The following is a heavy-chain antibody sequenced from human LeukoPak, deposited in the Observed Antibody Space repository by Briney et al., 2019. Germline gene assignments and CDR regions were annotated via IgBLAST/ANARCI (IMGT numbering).Heavy chain of an antibody. Sequence: GRSLRLSCAASGFSIDDYAIHWVRQPPGKGLEWVSGISWNSANIGYADSIKGRFTISRDNAKNSVDLQIDSLRAEDTALYYCAKDNGPKSALDLWGQGTVVIVSS. CDR2: ISWNSANI. CDR1: GFSIDDYA. J-gene: IGHJ3*01. D-gene: IGHD4-17*01. CDR3: AKDNGPKSALDL. V-gene: IGHV3-9*01.